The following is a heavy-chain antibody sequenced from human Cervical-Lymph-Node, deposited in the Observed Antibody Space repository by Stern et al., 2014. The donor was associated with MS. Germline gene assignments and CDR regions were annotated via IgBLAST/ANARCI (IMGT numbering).Heavy chain of an antibody. J-gene: IGHJ4*02. D-gene: IGHD4-17*01. V-gene: IGHV3-9*01. CDR2: ISWDGGST. Sequence: EVQLVESGGGLVQPGRSLRLSCAASGFTVNDYSMHWVRQAPGKGLEWVSGISWDGGSTEYAASVKGRFAISRDNARNSLFLHMNSLRPEDTAFYYCTKTTLSTRPFEYWGQGILVTVSS. CDR1: GFTVNDYS. CDR3: TKTTLSTRPFEY.